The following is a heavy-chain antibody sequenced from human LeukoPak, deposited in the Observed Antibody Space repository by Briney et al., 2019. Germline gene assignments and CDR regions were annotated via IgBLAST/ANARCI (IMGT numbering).Heavy chain of an antibody. CDR1: GFTFSSYA. D-gene: IGHD6-25*01. CDR3: AAGSNYYYYYMDV. V-gene: IGHV3-23*01. Sequence: PGGSLILSCAASGFTFSSYAMSWVRQAPGKGLEWVSAISGSGGSTYYADSVKGRFTISRDNSKNTLYLQMNSLRAEDTAVYYCAAGSNYYYYYMDVWGKGTTVTVSS. J-gene: IGHJ6*03. CDR2: ISGSGGST.